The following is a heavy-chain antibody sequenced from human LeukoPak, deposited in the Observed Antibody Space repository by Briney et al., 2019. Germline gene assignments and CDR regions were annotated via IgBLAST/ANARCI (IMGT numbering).Heavy chain of an antibody. CDR2: ISGSGGST. J-gene: IGHJ6*03. CDR1: GFTFSIYA. CDR3: AKVSGELELWYSYYYMDV. Sequence: GGSLRLSCAASGFTFSIYAMSWVRQAPGKGLEWVSAISGSGGSTYYADSVKGRFTISRDNSKNTLYLQMNSLRAEDTAVYYCAKVSGELELWYSYYYMDVWGKGTTVTVSS. V-gene: IGHV3-23*01. D-gene: IGHD1-7*01.